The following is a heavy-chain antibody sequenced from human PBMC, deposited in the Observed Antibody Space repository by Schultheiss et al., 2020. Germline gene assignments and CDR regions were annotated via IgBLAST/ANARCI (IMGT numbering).Heavy chain of an antibody. Sequence: SETLSLTCAVSGYSISSGYYWGWIRQPPGKGLEWIGEINHSGSTNYNPSLKSRVTISVDTSKNQFSLKLSSVTAADTAVYYCARQTTVTPGHGMDVWGKGTTVTVSA. V-gene: IGHV4-38-2*01. J-gene: IGHJ6*04. CDR2: INHSGST. CDR3: ARQTTVTPGHGMDV. CDR1: GYSISSGYY. D-gene: IGHD4-17*01.